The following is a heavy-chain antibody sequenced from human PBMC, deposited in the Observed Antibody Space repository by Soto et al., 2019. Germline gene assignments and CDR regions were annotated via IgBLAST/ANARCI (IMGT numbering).Heavy chain of an antibody. J-gene: IGHJ3*02. Sequence: QVQLQESGPGLVKPSGTLSLTCAVSSGSISSSNWWSWVRQPPGKGLEWIGEIYHSGSTNYNPSLTSQATISVDKSKNQFSLKLSSVTAADTAVYYCVGTYYYGSGTLPDAFDIWGQGTMVTVSS. D-gene: IGHD3-10*01. CDR1: SGSISSSNW. CDR3: VGTYYYGSGTLPDAFDI. CDR2: IYHSGST. V-gene: IGHV4-4*02.